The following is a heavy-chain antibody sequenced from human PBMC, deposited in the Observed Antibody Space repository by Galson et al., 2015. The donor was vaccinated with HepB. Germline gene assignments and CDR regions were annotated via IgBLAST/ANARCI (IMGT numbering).Heavy chain of an antibody. D-gene: IGHD5-24*01. CDR2: IDRSGSAT. Sequence: SLRLSCAASGFTFTSYTMNWVRQAPGKGLEWVSYIDRSGSATFYADSVKGRFTISRDDARNSLFLQMNSLRAEDTALCYCVRDSQYAFDIWGQGALVTVSS. J-gene: IGHJ3*02. V-gene: IGHV3-48*04. CDR3: VRDSQYAFDI. CDR1: GFTFTSYT.